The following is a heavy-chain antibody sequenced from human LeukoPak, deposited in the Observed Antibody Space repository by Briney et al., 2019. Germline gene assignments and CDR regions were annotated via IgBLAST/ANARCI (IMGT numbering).Heavy chain of an antibody. CDR3: TSPLWIGELS. CDR1: GFTFSGSA. J-gene: IGHJ4*02. Sequence: GRSLRLSCAASGFTFSGSAMHWVRQASGKGLEWVGRIRSKANSYATAYAASVKGRFTISRDDSKNTAYLQMNSLKTEDTAVYYCTSPLWIGELSGGQGTLVTASS. D-gene: IGHD3-10*01. V-gene: IGHV3-73*01. CDR2: IRSKANSYAT.